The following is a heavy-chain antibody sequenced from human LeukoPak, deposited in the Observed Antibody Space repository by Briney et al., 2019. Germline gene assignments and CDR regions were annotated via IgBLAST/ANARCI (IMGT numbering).Heavy chain of an antibody. D-gene: IGHD5-24*01. CDR1: GFTFSSYS. CDR2: ISSSSKYI. J-gene: IGHJ4*02. V-gene: IGHV3-21*01. CDR3: ARDSTNFDY. Sequence: GGSLRLSCAASGFTFSSYSMNWVRQAPGKGLEWVSSISSSSKYIYYTDSMKGRFTISRDNAKNSLYLQMNSLRAEDTAVYYWARDSTNFDYWGQGTLVTVSS.